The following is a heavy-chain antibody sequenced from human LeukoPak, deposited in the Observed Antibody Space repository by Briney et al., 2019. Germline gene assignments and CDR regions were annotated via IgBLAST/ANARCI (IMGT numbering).Heavy chain of an antibody. CDR1: GYTFTDYN. CDR2: IKPSGGDT. V-gene: IGHV1-46*01. Sequence: ASVKVSCKTSGYTFTDYNLHWVRQAPGQRLEWMGIIKPSGGDTSYAQTFQGRVFMTRDTSTSTVYMELSSLKSEDTAVYYCARSRPGYYYMDVWGKGTTVTVSS. J-gene: IGHJ6*03. CDR3: ARSRPGYYYMDV.